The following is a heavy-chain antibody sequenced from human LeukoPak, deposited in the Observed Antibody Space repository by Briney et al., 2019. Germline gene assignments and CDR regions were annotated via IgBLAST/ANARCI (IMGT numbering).Heavy chain of an antibody. D-gene: IGHD1-7*01. CDR3: ARTPPHLRKLHAFDI. Sequence: PSETLSLTCAVYGGSFSGYYWSWIRQPPGKGLEWIGEINHSGSTNHNPSLKSRVTISVDTSKNQFSLKLSSVTAAYTAVYYCARTPPHLRKLHAFDIWGQGTMVTVSS. J-gene: IGHJ3*02. V-gene: IGHV4-34*01. CDR2: INHSGST. CDR1: GGSFSGYY.